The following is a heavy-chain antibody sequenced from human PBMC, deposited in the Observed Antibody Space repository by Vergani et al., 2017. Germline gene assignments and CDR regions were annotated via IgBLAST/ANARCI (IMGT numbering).Heavy chain of an antibody. CDR1: GFTFSSYA. CDR2: ISYDGRNK. V-gene: IGHV3-30*01. J-gene: IGHJ3*02. Sequence: VQLVESGGGVVQPGRSLRLSCAASGFTFSSYAMHWVRQAPGKGLEWVAVISYDGRNKYYADSVKGRFTISRDNSKNTLYLQMNSLRAEDTAVYYCAREFLRELRGAFDIWGQGTMVTVSS. CDR3: AREFLRELRGAFDI. D-gene: IGHD1-7*01.